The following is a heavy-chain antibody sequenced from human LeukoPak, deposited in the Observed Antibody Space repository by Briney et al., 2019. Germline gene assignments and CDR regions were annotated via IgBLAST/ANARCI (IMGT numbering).Heavy chain of an antibody. CDR1: GGSFSGYY. CDR2: INHSGST. Sequence: SETLSLTCAVYGGSFSGYYWSWIRQPPGKGLEWIGEINHSGSTNYNPSLKSRVTISVDTSKNQFSLKLSSVTAADTAVYYCARGQIRTVGSPDYLDYWGQGTLVTVSS. CDR3: ARGQIRTVGSPDYLDY. D-gene: IGHD2-15*01. V-gene: IGHV4-34*01. J-gene: IGHJ4*02.